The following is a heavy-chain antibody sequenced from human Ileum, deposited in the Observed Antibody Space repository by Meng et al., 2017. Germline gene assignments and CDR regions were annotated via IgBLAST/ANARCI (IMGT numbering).Heavy chain of an antibody. J-gene: IGHJ4*02. Sequence: VRLVEAGGGLVQPWGSRGLCGVASGFTFNAYGMHWVRQAPGKGLVWVSRISPDGSSSNNADSVKGRFTVSRDNSKNTLFLQMSSLRVEDTAMYYCSRDMMDLGQGTLVTVSS. CDR1: GFTFNAYG. CDR3: SRDMMD. V-gene: IGHV3-74*01. CDR2: ISPDGSSS. D-gene: IGHD3-16*01.